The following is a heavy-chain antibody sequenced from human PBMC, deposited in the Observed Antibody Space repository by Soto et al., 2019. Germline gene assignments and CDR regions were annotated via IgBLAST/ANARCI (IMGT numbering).Heavy chain of an antibody. D-gene: IGHD3-16*02. CDR1: GGSISSSSYY. Sequence: PSETLSLTCTVSGGSISSSSYYWGWIRQPPGKGLEWIGSIYYSGSTYYNPSLKSRVTISVDTSKNQFSLKLSSVTAADTAVYYCARVGYRSEFAYWGQGTLVTVSS. CDR3: ARVGYRSEFAY. V-gene: IGHV4-39*01. J-gene: IGHJ4*02. CDR2: IYYSGST.